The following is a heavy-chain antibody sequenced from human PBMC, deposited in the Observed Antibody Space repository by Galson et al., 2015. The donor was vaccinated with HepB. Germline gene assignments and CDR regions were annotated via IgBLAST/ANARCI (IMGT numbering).Heavy chain of an antibody. D-gene: IGHD1-1*01. CDR3: AKPFSRYTTRGEGNYFDS. V-gene: IGHV3-30*18. CDR2: ISYDGSIK. Sequence: SLRLSCAASGFAFYNYGMHWVRQAPGKGLAWVAVISYDGSIKFYADSVKGRFTISRDSSMNTLYLQMNGLRVEDTALYFCAKPFSRYTTRGEGNYFDSWGQGVLVTVSS. J-gene: IGHJ4*02. CDR1: GFAFYNYG.